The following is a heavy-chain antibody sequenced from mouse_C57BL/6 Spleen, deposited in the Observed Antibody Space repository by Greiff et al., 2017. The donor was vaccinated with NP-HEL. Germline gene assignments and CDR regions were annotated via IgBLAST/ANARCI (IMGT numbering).Heavy chain of an antibody. CDR2: ISSGGSYT. V-gene: IGHV5-6*01. CDR3: TRQLRDAMDY. D-gene: IGHD2-4*01. J-gene: IGHJ4*01. CDR1: GFTFSSYG. Sequence: EVQLVESGGDLVKPGGSLKLSCAAPGFTFSSYGMSWVRQTPDKRLEWVATISSGGSYTYYPDSVKGRFTISRDNAKNTLYLQMSSQKTEDTAMYYCTRQLRDAMDYWGQGTSVTVSS.